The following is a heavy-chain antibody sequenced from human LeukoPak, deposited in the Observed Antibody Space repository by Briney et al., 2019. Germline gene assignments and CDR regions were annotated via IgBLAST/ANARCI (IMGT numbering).Heavy chain of an antibody. CDR3: AREDYALDM. CDR1: GFTFSSYS. V-gene: IGHV3-21*01. J-gene: IGHJ3*02. Sequence: GGSLRLSCAASGFTFSSYSMNWVRQAPGKGLEWVSSISGNSRYIYYADSVKGRFTISRDNAKNSLFLQMNSPGAEDTAVYYCAREDYALDMWGKGTMVTVSS. CDR2: ISGNSRYI.